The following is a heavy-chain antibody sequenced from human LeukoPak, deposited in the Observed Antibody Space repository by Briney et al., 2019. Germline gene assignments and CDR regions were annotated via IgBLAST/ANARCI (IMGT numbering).Heavy chain of an antibody. V-gene: IGHV1-3*01. CDR1: GYTFTSYA. J-gene: IGHJ6*02. Sequence: ASVKVSCKASGYTFTSYAMHWVRQAPGQRLEWMGWINAGNGNTKYSQKFQGRVTITRDTPASTAYMELSSLRSEDTAVYYCARTVVTSYYYYYGMDVWGQGTTVTVSS. CDR3: ARTVVTSYYYYYGMDV. D-gene: IGHD4-23*01. CDR2: INAGNGNT.